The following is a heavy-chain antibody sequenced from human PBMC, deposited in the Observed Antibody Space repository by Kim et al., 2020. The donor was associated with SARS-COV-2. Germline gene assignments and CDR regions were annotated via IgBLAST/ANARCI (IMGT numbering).Heavy chain of an antibody. CDR2: ISGSGGST. D-gene: IGHD4-17*01. CDR1: GFTFSSYA. V-gene: IGHV3-23*01. Sequence: GGSLRLSCAASGFTFSSYAMSWVRQAPGKGLEWVSAISGSGGSTYYADSVKGRFTISRDNSKNTLYLQMNSLRAEDTAVYYCARYYGGNPYFDYWGQGTLVTVSS. CDR3: ARYYGGNPYFDY. J-gene: IGHJ4*02.